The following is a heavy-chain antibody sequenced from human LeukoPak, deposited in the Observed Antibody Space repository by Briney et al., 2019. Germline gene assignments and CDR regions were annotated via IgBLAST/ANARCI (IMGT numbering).Heavy chain of an antibody. J-gene: IGHJ4*02. V-gene: IGHV1-18*01. D-gene: IGHD1-26*01. CDR2: ISAYNGNT. CDR1: GYTFTSYG. CDR3: ARDGVKWELLYYFDY. Sequence: ASAKVSCKASGYTFTSYGISWVRQAPGQGLEWMGWISAYNGNTNYAQKLQGRVTMTTDTSTSTAYMELRSLRSDDTAVYYCARDGVKWELLYYFDYWGQGALVTVSS.